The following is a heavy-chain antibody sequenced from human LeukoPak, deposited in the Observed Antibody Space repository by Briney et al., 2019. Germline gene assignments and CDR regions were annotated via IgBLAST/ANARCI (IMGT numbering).Heavy chain of an antibody. CDR1: GGSITAYY. J-gene: IGHJ4*02. V-gene: IGHV4-59*08. CDR2: THSSGDT. Sequence: PSETLSLTCTVSGGSITAYYWSWIRQPAGKGLEWIGFTHSSGDTNYNPSLKSRVTISMDTSRSQFSLNLNSVIAADTAVYYCARHPAGNAAHRSDSWGQGTLVTVSS. D-gene: IGHD4-23*01. CDR3: ARHPAGNAAHRSDS.